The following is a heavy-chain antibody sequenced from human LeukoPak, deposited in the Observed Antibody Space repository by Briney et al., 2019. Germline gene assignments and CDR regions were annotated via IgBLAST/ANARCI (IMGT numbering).Heavy chain of an antibody. CDR2: INPNSGGT. Sequence: GASVKVSCKASGYTFTGYYMHWVRQAPGQGLEWMGWINPNSGGTNYAQKFQGRGTMTRDTSISRAYMELSRLRFDDTAVYYCARVESDEASLFYWGQGTLVTVSS. CDR3: ARVESDEASLFY. V-gene: IGHV1-2*02. D-gene: IGHD2-2*01. J-gene: IGHJ4*02. CDR1: GYTFTGYY.